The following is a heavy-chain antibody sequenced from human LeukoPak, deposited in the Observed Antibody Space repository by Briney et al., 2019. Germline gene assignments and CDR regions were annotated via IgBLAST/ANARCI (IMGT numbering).Heavy chain of an antibody. CDR1: GFTFNNYA. CDR2: ITESGATT. J-gene: IGHJ6*04. CDR3: AKGPSERDYYSTDV. Sequence: PGGSLRLSSAASGFTFNNYAMNWVRQAPGKGPEWVSGITESGATTYYADSVKGRFTVSRDNSKNMVYLQMNSLRAEDTALYYCAKGPSERDYYSTDVWGKGTTVIVSS. D-gene: IGHD5-24*01. V-gene: IGHV3-23*01.